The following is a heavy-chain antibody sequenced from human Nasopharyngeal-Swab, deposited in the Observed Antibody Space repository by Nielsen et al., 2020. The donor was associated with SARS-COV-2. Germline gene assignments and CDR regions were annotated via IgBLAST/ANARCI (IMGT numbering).Heavy chain of an antibody. J-gene: IGHJ6*02. V-gene: IGHV1-3*01. CDR3: ARDPRGLSSPSGMDV. CDR1: GYTFTSHA. D-gene: IGHD3-16*02. Sequence: ASVKVSCKASGYTFTSHAMHWVRRAPGQRLEWLGWINAANGDTKYSQKIQGRVTITRDTSASTAYMELSSLRSEDTAVYYCARDPRGLSSPSGMDVWGQGTTVTVSS. CDR2: INAANGDT.